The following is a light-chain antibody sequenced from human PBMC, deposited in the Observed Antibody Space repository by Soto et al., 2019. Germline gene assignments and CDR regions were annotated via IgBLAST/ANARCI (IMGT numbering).Light chain of an antibody. CDR2: DAS. J-gene: IGKJ2*01. CDR3: QQYNSASS. CDR1: QSISSW. Sequence: DIQMTQSPSTLSASVGDRVTITCRSSQSISSWLAWYQQKPGKAPKLLIYDASSLESGVPSRFSGSGSGTEFSLTISSLQHDDFATYYCQQYNSASSFGQGTKLEIK. V-gene: IGKV1-5*01.